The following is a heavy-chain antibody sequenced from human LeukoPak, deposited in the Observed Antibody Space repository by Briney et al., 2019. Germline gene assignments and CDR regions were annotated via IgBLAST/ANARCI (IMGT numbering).Heavy chain of an antibody. Sequence: SETLSLTCTVSGGSISSNNYYWGWIRQPPGKGLEWIGNIYSSGSTYYNPSLKSRVTISVDTSKNQFSLKLSSVTAADTAVYYCARDLRLGELSLADAFDIWGQGTMVTVSS. CDR3: ARDLRLGELSLADAFDI. CDR2: IYSSGST. CDR1: GGSISSNNYY. V-gene: IGHV4-39*07. D-gene: IGHD3-16*02. J-gene: IGHJ3*02.